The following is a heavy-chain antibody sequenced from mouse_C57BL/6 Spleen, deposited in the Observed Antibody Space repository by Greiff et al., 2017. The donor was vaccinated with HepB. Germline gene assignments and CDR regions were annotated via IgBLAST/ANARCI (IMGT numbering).Heavy chain of an antibody. Sequence: EVQLMESEGGLVQPGSSMKLSCTASGFTFSDYYMAWVRQVPEKGLEWVANINYDGSSTNYPDSVKSRVTISRDNAKNILYLQMSSLKSEDTATYYCARGGNYDVDYWGQGTTLTVSS. CDR2: INYDGSST. J-gene: IGHJ2*01. V-gene: IGHV5-16*01. CDR3: ARGGNYDVDY. CDR1: GFTFSDYY. D-gene: IGHD2-1*01.